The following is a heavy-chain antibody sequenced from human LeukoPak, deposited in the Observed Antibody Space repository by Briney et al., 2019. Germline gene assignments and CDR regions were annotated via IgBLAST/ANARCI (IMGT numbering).Heavy chain of an antibody. Sequence: HSGGSLRLSCAASGFTFSSYSMNWVRQAPGKGLEWVSYISSRSSTIYYADSVKGRFTISRDNAKNSLYLQMNSLRAEDTAVYYCARESTMVTPGFWGQGTLVTVSS. CDR1: GFTFSSYS. J-gene: IGHJ4*02. V-gene: IGHV3-48*04. D-gene: IGHD4/OR15-4a*01. CDR2: ISSRSSTI. CDR3: ARESTMVTPGF.